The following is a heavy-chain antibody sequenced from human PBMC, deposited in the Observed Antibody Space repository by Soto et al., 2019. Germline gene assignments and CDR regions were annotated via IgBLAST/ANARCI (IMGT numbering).Heavy chain of an antibody. J-gene: IGHJ4*02. CDR1: GGTFVRHV. V-gene: IGHV1-69*09. CDR3: ATPACAATWCSPSHNLDH. D-gene: IGHD2-2*01. Sequence: QVQLVQSGAEVKKPESSVKVSCKTSGGTFVRHVISWVRQAPGQGPEWMGKITPLSGISNYAQKFQDRVTFTADTDSSTAYMELSSLRSDATAVYYCATPACAATWCSPSHNLDHWGQGTLVTVSS. CDR2: ITPLSGIS.